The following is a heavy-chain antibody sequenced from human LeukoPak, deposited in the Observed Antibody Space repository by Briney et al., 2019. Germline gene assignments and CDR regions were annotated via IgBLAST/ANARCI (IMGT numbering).Heavy chain of an antibody. Sequence: GGSLRLSCSASGFTFSRYTMNWVRQAPGKGLKWVSHISSSDSTIYYADSVKGRFTISRDNAKNSLYLQMNSLRAEDTAVYYCARDGSAYGMDVWGQGTTVTVSS. D-gene: IGHD1-26*01. V-gene: IGHV3-48*03. J-gene: IGHJ6*02. CDR2: ISSSDSTI. CDR3: ARDGSAYGMDV. CDR1: GFTFSRYT.